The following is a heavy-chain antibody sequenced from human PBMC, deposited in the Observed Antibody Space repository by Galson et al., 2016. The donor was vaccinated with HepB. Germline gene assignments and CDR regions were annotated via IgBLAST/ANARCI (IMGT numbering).Heavy chain of an antibody. CDR3: ARMANGADSD. V-gene: IGHV3-72*01. CDR2: IRNKRNNYIT. J-gene: IGHJ4*02. D-gene: IGHD2-8*01. CDR1: GFSFSDHY. Sequence: SLRLSCAGSGFSFSDHYMDWVRQAPGKGLEWVGRIRNKRNNYITEYAAYVIGRFTISRDDSRNSVDLQMNTLKTEDTAVYYCARMANGADSDWGQGTLVTVSS.